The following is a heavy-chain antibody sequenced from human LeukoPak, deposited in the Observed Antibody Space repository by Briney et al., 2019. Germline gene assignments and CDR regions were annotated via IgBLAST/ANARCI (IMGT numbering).Heavy chain of an antibody. CDR1: GGSFSGYY. CDR2: INHSGST. D-gene: IGHD3-3*01. J-gene: IGHJ4*02. CDR3: ARSDFWSGSGIDY. Sequence: SETLSLTCAVYGGSFSGYYWSWIRQPPGKGLEWIGEINHSGSTNYNPSLKSRVTISVDTSKNQFSLKLSSVTAADTAVYYCARSDFWSGSGIDYWGQGTLVTVSS. V-gene: IGHV4-34*01.